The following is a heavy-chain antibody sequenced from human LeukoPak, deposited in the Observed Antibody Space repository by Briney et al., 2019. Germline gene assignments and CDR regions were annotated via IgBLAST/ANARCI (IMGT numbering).Heavy chain of an antibody. CDR1: GGSISSSYSY. CDR2: IYYSGST. CDR3: ARQELELRPFDY. D-gene: IGHD1-7*01. Sequence: SETLSLTCTVSGGSISSSYSYWGWIRQPPGKGLEWIGNIYYSGSTYYNPSLKSRVTISVDTSKNQFSLKLNSVTAADTAVYYCARQELELRPFDYWGQGTLVTVSS. V-gene: IGHV4-39*07. J-gene: IGHJ4*02.